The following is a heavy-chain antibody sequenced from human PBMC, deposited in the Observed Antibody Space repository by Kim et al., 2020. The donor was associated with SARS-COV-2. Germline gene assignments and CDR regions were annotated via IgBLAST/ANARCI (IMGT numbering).Heavy chain of an antibody. V-gene: IGHV4-31*03. Sequence: SETLSLTCTVSGGSISSGGYYWSWIRQHPGKGLEWIGYIYYSGSTYYNPSLKSRVTISVETSKNQFSLKLSSVTAADTAVYYCARARKDIVLVVYAMGAFDIWGQGTMVTVSS. J-gene: IGHJ3*02. CDR1: GGSISSGGYY. CDR2: IYYSGST. D-gene: IGHD2-8*02. CDR3: ARARKDIVLVVYAMGAFDI.